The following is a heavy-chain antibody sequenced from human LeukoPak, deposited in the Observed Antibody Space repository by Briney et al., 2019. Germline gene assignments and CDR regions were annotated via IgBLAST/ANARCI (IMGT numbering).Heavy chain of an antibody. CDR2: ISAYNGNT. V-gene: IGHV1-18*01. CDR1: GYTFTSYG. Sequence: GASVKVSCKASGYTFTSYGNSWVRQAPGQGLEWMGWISAYNGNTNYAQKLQGRVTMTTDTSTSTAYMELRSLRSDDTAVYYCAVDIRRNTFGYWGQGTLVTVSS. CDR3: AVDIRRNTFGY. J-gene: IGHJ4*02. D-gene: IGHD2-2*03.